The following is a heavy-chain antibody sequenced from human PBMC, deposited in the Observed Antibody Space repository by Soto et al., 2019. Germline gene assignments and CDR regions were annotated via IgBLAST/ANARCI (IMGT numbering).Heavy chain of an antibody. CDR3: ARGPPFGR. J-gene: IGHJ4*02. Sequence: GGSLRLSCTASGFTFSNYFMSWVRQAPGRGLEWVSAISGGGSSTFYADSVKGRFVISRDNSKNTIHLQLDSLRAEDTAVYYCARGPPFGRWGQGTLVTVSS. CDR2: ISGGGSST. CDR1: GFTFSNYF. V-gene: IGHV3-23*01. D-gene: IGHD3-3*01.